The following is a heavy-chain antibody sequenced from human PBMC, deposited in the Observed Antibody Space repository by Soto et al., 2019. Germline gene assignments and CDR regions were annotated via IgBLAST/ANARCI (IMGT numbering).Heavy chain of an antibody. D-gene: IGHD3-16*01. CDR3: TRDPRITDF. CDR1: VFSLTDDY. J-gene: IGHJ4*02. Sequence: RXLSCAVSVFSLTDDYVALIRQAPGKGLELLSYLGPGSDIRKYADSVEGRFTISRDNAKNLLYLHMNSLRAEDTAVYYCTRDPRITDFWGQGTLVTVSS. V-gene: IGHV3-11*01. CDR2: LGPGSDIR.